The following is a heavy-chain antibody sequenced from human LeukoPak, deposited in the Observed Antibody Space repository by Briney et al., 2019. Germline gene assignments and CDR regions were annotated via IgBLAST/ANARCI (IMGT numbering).Heavy chain of an antibody. V-gene: IGHV1-69*05. CDR2: IIPIFGTA. Sequence: SVKVPCKASGGTFSSYAISWVRQAPGQGLEWMGGIIPIFGTANYAQKFQGRVTITTDESTSTAYMELSSLRSEDTAVYYCARETGEIAADNNWFDPWGQGTLVTVSS. D-gene: IGHD6-13*01. CDR3: ARETGEIAADNNWFDP. CDR1: GGTFSSYA. J-gene: IGHJ5*02.